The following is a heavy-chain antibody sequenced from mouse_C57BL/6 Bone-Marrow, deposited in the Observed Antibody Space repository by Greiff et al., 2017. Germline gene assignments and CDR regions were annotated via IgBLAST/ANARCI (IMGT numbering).Heavy chain of an antibody. Sequence: VQLQQSGAELVRPGASVKLSCTASGFNIKDDYMHWVKQRPEQGLEWIGWIDPENGDTKYASKFQGKATITADTSSNTAYLQLSSLTSEDTAVYYCTYSLAWFAYGGQGTLVTVSA. V-gene: IGHV14-4*01. CDR2: IDPENGDT. J-gene: IGHJ3*01. D-gene: IGHD2-12*01. CDR3: TYSLAWFAY. CDR1: GFNIKDDY.